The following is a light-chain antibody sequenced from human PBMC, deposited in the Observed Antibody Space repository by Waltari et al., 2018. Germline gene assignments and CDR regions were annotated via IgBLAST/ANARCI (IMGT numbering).Light chain of an antibody. Sequence: DIQMTQSPSSLSASVGDRVTITCRASQSISSYLNRYQQKPGKAPKLLIYAASSLQSGVPSRFSGSGSGTDFTLTISSLQPEDFATYYCQQSYSTPFTFGPGTTVDIK. J-gene: IGKJ3*01. CDR3: QQSYSTPFT. CDR2: AAS. V-gene: IGKV1-39*01. CDR1: QSISSY.